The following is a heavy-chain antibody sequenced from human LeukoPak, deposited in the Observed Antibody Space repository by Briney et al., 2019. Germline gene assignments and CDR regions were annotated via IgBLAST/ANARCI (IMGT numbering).Heavy chain of an antibody. V-gene: IGHV3-48*03. Sequence: GGSLRLSCAASGFTFSSYEMNWVRQAPGKGLEWVSYISSSGSTIYCADSVKGRFTISRDNAKNSLYLQMNSLRAEDTAVYYCARDGLPYYYDSSGLFDYWGQGTLVTVSS. CDR3: ARDGLPYYYDSSGLFDY. J-gene: IGHJ4*02. CDR1: GFTFSSYE. CDR2: ISSSGSTI. D-gene: IGHD3-22*01.